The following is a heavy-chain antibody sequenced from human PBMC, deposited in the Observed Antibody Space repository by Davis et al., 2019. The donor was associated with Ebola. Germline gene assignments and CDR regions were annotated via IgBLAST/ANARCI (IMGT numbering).Heavy chain of an antibody. CDR1: GDSITKYY. V-gene: IGHV4-59*01. Sequence: PSETLSLTCTVSGDSITKYYWSWIRQPPGKGLEWIGYMYYSGSTNYNPSLKSRVTMSVDTSKNQFSLKLRSVTAADTAVYYCARVGIVAPGMGLNHYYYYGLDVWGQGTTVTVSS. J-gene: IGHJ6*02. CDR2: MYYSGST. CDR3: ARVGIVAPGMGLNHYYYYGLDV. D-gene: IGHD6-13*01.